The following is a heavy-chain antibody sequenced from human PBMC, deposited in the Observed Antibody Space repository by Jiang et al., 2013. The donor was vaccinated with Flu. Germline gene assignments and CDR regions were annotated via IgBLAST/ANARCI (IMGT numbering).Heavy chain of an antibody. D-gene: IGHD3/OR15-3a*01. V-gene: IGHV6-1*01. J-gene: IGHJ2*01. CDR3: VRARFWTFDL. CDR2: TYYRSRWHN. Sequence: SQTLSLTCAISGDSVSGSSAAWNWIRQSPSRGLEWLGRTYYRSRWHNEYAESVKSRIIINIDTSNNQVSLQLNSVTPEDTAIYYCVRARFWTFDLWGRGTLVTVSS. CDR1: GDSVSGSSAA.